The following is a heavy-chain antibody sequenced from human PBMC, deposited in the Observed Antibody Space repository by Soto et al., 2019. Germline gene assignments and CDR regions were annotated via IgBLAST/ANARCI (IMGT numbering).Heavy chain of an antibody. Sequence: ASVKVSCKASGGTFSSYTISWVRQAPGQGLEWMGRIIPILGIANYAQKFQGRVTITADKSTSTAYMELSSLRSEDTAVYYCAREYGDSSYYYYYYMDVWGKGTTVTVS. J-gene: IGHJ6*03. V-gene: IGHV1-69*04. CDR2: IIPILGIA. CDR3: AREYGDSSYYYYYYMDV. D-gene: IGHD4-17*01. CDR1: GGTFSSYT.